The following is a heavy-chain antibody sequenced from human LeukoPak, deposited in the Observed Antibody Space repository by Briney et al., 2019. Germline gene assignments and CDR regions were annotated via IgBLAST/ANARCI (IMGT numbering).Heavy chain of an antibody. J-gene: IGHJ5*02. CDR3: YCRDDLPA. D-gene: IGHD5-24*01. Sequence: GSLRLSCSASGFTVTHYAMHWARQAPGKGLEYVSAVDANERTTYYADSVKGRFTISRDDSKNTLYLHMSSLRPEDTAIYYCYCRDDLPAWGQGTLVTISS. V-gene: IGHV3-64D*06. CDR2: VDANERTT. CDR1: GFTVTHYA.